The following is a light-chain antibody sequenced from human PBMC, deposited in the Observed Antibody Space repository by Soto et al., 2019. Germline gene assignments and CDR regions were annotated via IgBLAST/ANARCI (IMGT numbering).Light chain of an antibody. J-gene: IGKJ4*02. Sequence: DIVLTQSPLSLSVTPGEPASISCRSSQSLRHSNGNNHLECYLQQLGQCPQVLIYLASNRDSGVPDRVSGSGSGTDVTLQISRVEAEDGGVYYCKQAVQTPLTFGGGTKGEIK. CDR3: KQAVQTPLT. CDR1: QSLRHSNGNNH. CDR2: LAS. V-gene: IGKV2-28*01.